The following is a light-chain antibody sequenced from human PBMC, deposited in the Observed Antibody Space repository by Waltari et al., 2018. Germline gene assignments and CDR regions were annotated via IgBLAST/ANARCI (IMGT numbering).Light chain of an antibody. CDR3: AAWDESHYV. V-gene: IGLV1-47*01. CDR1: YSNLGRNY. CDR2: RNN. Sequence: QSVLTQPPSASGTPGQRVSISCSGSYSNLGRNYLYWYQQLPGAAPKLLIYRNNQRPSGVPDRFSASKYGTSDSLAISGLRSEDEAVYYCAAWDESHYVFGPGTKVTVL. J-gene: IGLJ1*01.